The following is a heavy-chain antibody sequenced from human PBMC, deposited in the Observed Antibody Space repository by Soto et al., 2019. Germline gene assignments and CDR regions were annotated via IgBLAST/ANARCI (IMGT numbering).Heavy chain of an antibody. V-gene: IGHV2-26*01. CDR3: AXXRXXXSXXXXSDY. CDR1: GFSLSNARMG. Sequence: QVTLKESGPVLVNPTETLTLTCTVSGFSLSNARMGVSWIRQPPGKALEWLAHIFSNDEKSYSTSLKSRLTISKDTSKSQVVLTMTNMDPVDTATXYXAXXRXXXSXXXXSDYXGXGTLVTVSS. CDR2: IFSNDEK. J-gene: IGHJ4*02.